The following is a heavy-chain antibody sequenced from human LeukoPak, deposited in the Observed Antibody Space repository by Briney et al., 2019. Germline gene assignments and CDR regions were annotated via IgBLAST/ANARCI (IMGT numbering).Heavy chain of an antibody. D-gene: IGHD5-18*01. J-gene: IGHJ4*02. V-gene: IGHV3-74*01. CDR1: GFSFSRYW. CDR3: ARINREPGYSSDY. Sequence: GGSLRLACEASGFSFSRYWMQWVRQAPGKGLVWVSRINDDDDESSTSYADSVKGRFTISRDNAKNTLYLQMNRLRAEDTAVYYCARINREPGYSSDYWGQGTLVTVSS. CDR2: INDDDDESST.